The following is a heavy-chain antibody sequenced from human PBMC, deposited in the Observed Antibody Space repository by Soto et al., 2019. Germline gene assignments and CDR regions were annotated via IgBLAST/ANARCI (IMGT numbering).Heavy chain of an antibody. CDR3: ARRYGGNFDY. V-gene: IGHV4-31*03. CDR1: GGSISSGGYY. Sequence: PSETLSLTCTVSGGSISSGGYYWSWIRQHPGKRLEWIGYIYYSGSTYYNPSLKSRVTISVDTSKNQFSLKLSSVTAADTAVYYCARRYGGNFDYWGQGTLVTVSS. J-gene: IGHJ4*02. CDR2: IYYSGST. D-gene: IGHD2-15*01.